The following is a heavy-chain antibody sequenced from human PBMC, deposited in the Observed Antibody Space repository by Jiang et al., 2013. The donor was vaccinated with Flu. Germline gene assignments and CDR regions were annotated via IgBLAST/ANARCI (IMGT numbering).Heavy chain of an antibody. D-gene: IGHD3-22*01. CDR1: GFTFSSYA. J-gene: IGHJ4*02. V-gene: IGHV3-23*01. CDR3: AKVTNYYDSSGPIFGKSQVLYYFDY. Sequence: VQLLESGGGLVQPGGSLRLSCAASGFTFSSYAMSWVRQAPGKGLEWVSAISGSGGSTYYADSVKGRFTISRDNSKNTLYLQMNSLRAEDTAVYYCAKVTNYYDSSGPIFGKSQVLYYFDYWGQGTLVTVSS. CDR2: ISGSGGST.